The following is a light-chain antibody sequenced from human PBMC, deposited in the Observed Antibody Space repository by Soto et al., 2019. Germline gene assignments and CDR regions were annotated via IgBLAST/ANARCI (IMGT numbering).Light chain of an antibody. CDR3: QQRSNWSFT. V-gene: IGKV3-11*01. CDR2: DAS. J-gene: IGKJ3*01. Sequence: EIVLTQAPATLSLSPGERDTLSCRASQSVSSYLAWYQQKPGQAPRLLIYDASNRATGIPARFSGSGSGTDFTLTISSLEPEDFAVYYCQQRSNWSFTFGPGTKVDIK. CDR1: QSVSSY.